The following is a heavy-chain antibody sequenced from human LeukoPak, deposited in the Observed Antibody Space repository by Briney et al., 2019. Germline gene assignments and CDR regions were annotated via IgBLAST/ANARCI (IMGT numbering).Heavy chain of an antibody. D-gene: IGHD1-26*01. Sequence: ASVKVSCKASGYTFTGYYMHWVRQAPGQGLEWMGWINPNSGGTKYAQKFQGRVTMTRDTSISTTYMELSSLRSDDTAVYYCARGGVGVFDLWGRGTLVTVSS. CDR2: INPNSGGT. V-gene: IGHV1-2*02. CDR1: GYTFTGYY. J-gene: IGHJ2*01. CDR3: ARGGVGVFDL.